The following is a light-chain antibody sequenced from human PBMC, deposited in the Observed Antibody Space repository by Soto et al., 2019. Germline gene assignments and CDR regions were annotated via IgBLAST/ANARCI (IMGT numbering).Light chain of an antibody. CDR2: KAS. CDR1: QSISTW. V-gene: IGKV1-5*03. CDR3: QQYSSYPRT. J-gene: IGKJ1*01. Sequence: DIQMTQSPSTLSASVGDRVTITCRASQSISTWLAWYQQKPGKAPKLLIYKASNLESGVPSRFSGSGSGTEFTLTISSLQPDDFATYYCQQYSSYPRTFGQGTNVEIK.